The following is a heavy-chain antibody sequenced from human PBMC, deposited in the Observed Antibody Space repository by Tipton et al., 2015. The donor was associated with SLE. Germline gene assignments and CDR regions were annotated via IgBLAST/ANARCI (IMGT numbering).Heavy chain of an antibody. Sequence: TLSLTCTVSGGSISSGSYYWSWLRQPAGMGLEWIGHIYASGSTNYNPSRKSRVAMSVDTSMNQFSLKLSSVTAADTAVYYCARGNDYQYGMDVWGQGTTVTVSS. CDR3: ARGNDYQYGMDV. J-gene: IGHJ6*02. V-gene: IGHV4-61*09. CDR1: GGSISSGSYY. CDR2: IYASGST.